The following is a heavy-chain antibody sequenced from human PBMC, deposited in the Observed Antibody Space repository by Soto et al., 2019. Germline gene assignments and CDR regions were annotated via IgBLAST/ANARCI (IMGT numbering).Heavy chain of an antibody. D-gene: IGHD3-22*01. CDR1: GGTFSSYA. Sequence: GASVKVSCKASGGTFSSYAISWVRQAPGQGLEWMGGIIPIFGTANYAQKFQGRVTITADESTSTAYMELSSLRSEDTAVYYCARDRGPYYYDSSGYYHWGQGTLVTVSS. CDR3: ARDRGPYYYDSSGYYH. V-gene: IGHV1-69*13. CDR2: IIPIFGTA. J-gene: IGHJ5*02.